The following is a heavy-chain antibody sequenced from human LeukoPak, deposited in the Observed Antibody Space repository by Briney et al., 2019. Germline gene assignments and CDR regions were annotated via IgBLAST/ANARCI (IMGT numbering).Heavy chain of an antibody. V-gene: IGHV3-23*01. CDR1: GFTFSSYA. CDR2: ISGSGGST. CDR3: AKDLMDYYDSSGYFFDY. J-gene: IGHJ4*02. Sequence: GGSLRLSCAASGFTFSSYAMNWVRQAPGKGLEWVTAISGSGGSTYYADSVKGRFTISRDNSKNTLYLQMNSLRAEDTAVYYCAKDLMDYYDSSGYFFDYWGQGTLVTVSS. D-gene: IGHD3-22*01.